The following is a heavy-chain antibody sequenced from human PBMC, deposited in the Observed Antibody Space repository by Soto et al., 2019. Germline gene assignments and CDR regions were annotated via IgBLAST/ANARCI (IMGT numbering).Heavy chain of an antibody. D-gene: IGHD3-3*01. CDR3: ILGKEAEVWFDP. CDR1: GYTFTHYA. Sequence: ASVKVSCKASGYTFTHYAIHWVRQAPGQSLEWMGWINAENGYTKYSQKFQGRVTITRETSASTAYMELSGLRSNDTGLYYCILGKEAEVWFDPWGQATLVTVSS. J-gene: IGHJ5*02. V-gene: IGHV1-3*01. CDR2: INAENGYT.